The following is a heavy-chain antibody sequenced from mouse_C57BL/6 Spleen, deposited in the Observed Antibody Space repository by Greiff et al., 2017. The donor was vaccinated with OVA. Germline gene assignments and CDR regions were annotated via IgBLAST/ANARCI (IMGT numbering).Heavy chain of an antibody. CDR3: TRDGDDYGYYYAMDY. J-gene: IGHJ4*01. V-gene: IGHV1-15*01. Sequence: QVQLQQSGAELVRPGASVTLSCKASGYTFTDYEMHWVKQTPVHGLEWIGAIDPETGGTAYNQKFKGKAILTADKSSSTAYMELRSLTSEDSAVYYCTRDGDDYGYYYAMDYWGQGTSVTVSS. CDR2: IDPETGGT. CDR1: GYTFTDYE. D-gene: IGHD2-4*01.